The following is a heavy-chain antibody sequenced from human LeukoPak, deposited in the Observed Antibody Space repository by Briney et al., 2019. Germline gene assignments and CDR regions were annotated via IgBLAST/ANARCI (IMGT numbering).Heavy chain of an antibody. CDR2: IYHSGST. D-gene: IGHD2-15*01. V-gene: IGHV4-30-2*01. CDR1: GGSISSGGYS. J-gene: IGHJ5*02. CDR3: ARGGGVVVAADNWFDP. Sequence: SETLSLTCAVSGGSISSGGYSWSCIRQPPGKGLECIGYIYHSGSTYYNPSLKSRVTISVDRSKNQFSLKLSSVTAADTAVYYCARGGGVVVAADNWFDPWGQGTLVTVSS.